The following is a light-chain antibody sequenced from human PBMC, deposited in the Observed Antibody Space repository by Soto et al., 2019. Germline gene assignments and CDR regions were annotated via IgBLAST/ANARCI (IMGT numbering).Light chain of an antibody. J-gene: IGKJ1*01. CDR2: DAS. CDR1: QSVSGW. V-gene: IGKV1-5*01. Sequence: DIQMTQSPSTLSVSVGDRVILTCRASQSVSGWLGWYQQKPGKAPNLLIYDASRLESGVPSRFSGSGFGTEFTLSISSLPADDFATYYWQHNMSYPWTFGPGTKVDIK. CDR3: QHNMSYPWT.